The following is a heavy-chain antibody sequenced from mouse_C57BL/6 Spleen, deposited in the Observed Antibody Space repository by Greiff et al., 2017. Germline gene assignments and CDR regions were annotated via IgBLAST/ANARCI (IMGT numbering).Heavy chain of an antibody. CDR1: GFTFSDYG. J-gene: IGHJ4*01. D-gene: IGHD2-5*01. V-gene: IGHV5-17*01. CDR3: ARPVYYSNAMDY. Sequence: EVKLMESGGGLVKPGGSLKLSCAASGFTFSDYGMHWVRQAPEKGLEWVAYISSGSSTIYYADTVKGRFTISRDHAKNTLFLQMTSLRSEDTAMYYCARPVYYSNAMDYWGQGTSVTVSS. CDR2: ISSGSSTI.